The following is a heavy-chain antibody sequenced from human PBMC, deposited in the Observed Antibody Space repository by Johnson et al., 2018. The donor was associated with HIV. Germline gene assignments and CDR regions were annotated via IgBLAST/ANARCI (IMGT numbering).Heavy chain of an antibody. D-gene: IGHD3-10*01. CDR1: GFTFSSYW. CDR2: IKQDGSEK. CDR3: ARVMVQGDAFDI. Sequence: VLLVESGGGLVQPGGSLRLSCAASGFTFSSYWMGWVRQAPGKGLEWVANIKQDGSEKYYVDSLKGRFTISRDNAKNSLYLQMNSLRAEDTAVYYCARVMVQGDAFDIGGQGTMVTVSS. J-gene: IGHJ3*02. V-gene: IGHV3-7*05.